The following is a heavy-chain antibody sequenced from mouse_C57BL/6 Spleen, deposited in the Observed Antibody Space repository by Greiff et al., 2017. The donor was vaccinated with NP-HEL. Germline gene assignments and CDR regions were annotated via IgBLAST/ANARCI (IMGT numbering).Heavy chain of an antibody. D-gene: IGHD2-3*01. CDR3: ARRSYDGYYVRDYYAMDY. CDR2: INPNNGGT. V-gene: IGHV1-26*01. Sequence: EVQLQQSGPELVKPGASVKISCKASGYTFTDYYMNWVKQSHGKSLEWIGDINPNNGGTSYNQKFKGKATLTVDKSSSTAYMELRSLTSEDSAVEYCARRSYDGYYVRDYYAMDYWGQGTSVTVSS. J-gene: IGHJ4*01. CDR1: GYTFTDYY.